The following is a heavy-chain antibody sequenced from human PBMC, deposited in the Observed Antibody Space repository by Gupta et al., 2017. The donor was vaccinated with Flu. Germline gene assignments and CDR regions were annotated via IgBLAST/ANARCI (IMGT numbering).Heavy chain of an antibody. CDR1: GFTFSSYA. D-gene: IGHD3-22*01. J-gene: IGHJ3*02. V-gene: IGHV3-64D*06. Sequence: EVQLVESGGGLVQPGGSLRLSCSASGFTFSSYAMHWVRQAPGKGLGYVSAISRNGVSTYYADCVKGRFTVSRDNSKNTRYLQMSSLRSVDTAVYCCEKGPPVCQLYYYDSSDDAFDIWGQGTMVTVSS. CDR2: ISRNGVST. CDR3: EKGPPVCQLYYYDSSDDAFDI.